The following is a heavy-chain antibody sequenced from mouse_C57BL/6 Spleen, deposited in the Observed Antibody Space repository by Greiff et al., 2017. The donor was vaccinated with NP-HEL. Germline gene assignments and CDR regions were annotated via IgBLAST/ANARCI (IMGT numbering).Heavy chain of an antibody. Sequence: VQLQQSGAELVRPGASVTLSCKASGYTFTDYEMHWVKQTPVHGLEWIGAIDPETGGTAYNQKFKGKAILTADKSSSTAYMELRSLTSEDSAVYYCTSPSYGSSYDWFAYWGQGTLVTVSA. CDR1: GYTFTDYE. CDR2: IDPETGGT. V-gene: IGHV1-15*01. CDR3: TSPSYGSSYDWFAY. D-gene: IGHD1-1*01. J-gene: IGHJ3*01.